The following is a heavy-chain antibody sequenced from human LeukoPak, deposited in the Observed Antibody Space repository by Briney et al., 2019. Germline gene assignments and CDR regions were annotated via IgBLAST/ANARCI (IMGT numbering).Heavy chain of an antibody. CDR2: INPNSGGT. CDR3: ARGGQLRGRYASDI. J-gene: IGHJ3*02. Sequence: ASVKVSCKASGYTFTGYYMHWVRQAPGQGLEWMGWINPNSGGTNYAQKFQGWVTMTRDTSISTAYMELSRLRSDDTAVYYCARGGQLRGRYASDIWGQGTMVTVSS. V-gene: IGHV1-2*04. D-gene: IGHD4-17*01. CDR1: GYTFTGYY.